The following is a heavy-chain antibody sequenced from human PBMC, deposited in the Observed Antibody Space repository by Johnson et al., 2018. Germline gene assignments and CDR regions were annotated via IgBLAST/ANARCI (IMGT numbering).Heavy chain of an antibody. V-gene: IGHV4-59*01. J-gene: IGHJ6*03. CDR2: VFYSGRA. Sequence: QVQLVESGPGLVKPSETLSLTCTVYGGFISSYYWGWIRQSPGKGLEWIGNVFYSGRANYNPSLKSRVAMSADKTKNQFSLRLTSVTAGDTAVYYCAGEDPEIEGNSYMDGWGKGTTVTVSS. D-gene: IGHD3-10*01. CDR1: GGFISSYY. CDR3: AGEDPEIEGNSYMDG.